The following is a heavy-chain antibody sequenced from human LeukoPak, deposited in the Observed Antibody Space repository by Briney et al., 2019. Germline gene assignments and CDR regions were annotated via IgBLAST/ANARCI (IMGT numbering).Heavy chain of an antibody. CDR2: ISAYNGNT. D-gene: IGHD6-19*01. CDR3: ARGRSIAVAGQSWSYYYMDV. V-gene: IGHV1-18*01. J-gene: IGHJ6*03. CDR1: GYTFTSYG. Sequence: ASVKVSCKASGYTFTSYGISWVRQAPGQGLEWMGWISAYNGNTNYAQKLQGRVTMTTDTSTSTAYMELSSLRSEDTAVYYCARGRSIAVAGQSWSYYYMDVWGKGTTVTISS.